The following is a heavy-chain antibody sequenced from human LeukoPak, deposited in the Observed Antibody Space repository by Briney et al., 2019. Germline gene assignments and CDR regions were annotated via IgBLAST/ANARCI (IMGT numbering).Heavy chain of an antibody. CDR2: IYYSGGT. Sequence: SETLSLTCTVSGGSISSGDYYWSWIRQPPGKGLEWIGYIYYSGGTYYNPSLKSRVTISVDTSKNQFSLKLSSVTAADTAVYYCARVLMAYCSGGSCSTSPFFDYWGQGTLVTVSS. CDR1: GGSISSGDYY. D-gene: IGHD2-15*01. CDR3: ARVLMAYCSGGSCSTSPFFDY. V-gene: IGHV4-30-4*01. J-gene: IGHJ4*02.